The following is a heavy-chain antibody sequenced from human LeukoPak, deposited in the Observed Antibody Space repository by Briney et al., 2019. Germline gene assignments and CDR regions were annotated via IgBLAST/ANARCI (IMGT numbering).Heavy chain of an antibody. CDR2: ISGRGDTT. Sequence: GGSLRLSCAASGFTFSSFAMSWVRQAPGKGLEWVSAISGRGDTTYYADSVKGRFTISRDNFMNMLYLQMNSLRVEDTAVYYCARASFTYGDYGDNWFDPWGQGTLVTVSS. D-gene: IGHD4-17*01. J-gene: IGHJ5*02. CDR3: ARASFTYGDYGDNWFDP. V-gene: IGHV3-23*01. CDR1: GFTFSSFA.